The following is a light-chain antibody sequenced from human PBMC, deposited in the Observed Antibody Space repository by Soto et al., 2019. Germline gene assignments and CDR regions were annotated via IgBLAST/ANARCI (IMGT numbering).Light chain of an antibody. Sequence: DIQMTQSPSSMSASVGDRVTITCRASQSISSYLNWYQQKPGKAPKLLIYAASSLQSGVPSRFSGSGPGTDFTLAISSLQPEDFAPYYCQQSYSTQYTFGQGIQLEIK. CDR2: AAS. V-gene: IGKV1-39*01. CDR1: QSISSY. CDR3: QQSYSTQYT. J-gene: IGKJ2*01.